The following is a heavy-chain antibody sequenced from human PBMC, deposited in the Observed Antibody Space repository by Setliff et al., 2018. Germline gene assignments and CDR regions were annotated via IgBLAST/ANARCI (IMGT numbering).Heavy chain of an antibody. CDR2: MLPLHGTR. Sequence: VASVKVSCKASGGTFGLSAISWVRQAPGQGLEWVGGMLPLHGTRNHTPKLQGRVSITADESKTTVFMELSSLTSGDTAIYFCVRAPPALHGEYGYFDLWGRGTLVTVSS. V-gene: IGHV1-69*13. CDR1: GGTFGLSA. J-gene: IGHJ2*01. CDR3: VRAPPALHGEYGYFDL. D-gene: IGHD4-17*01.